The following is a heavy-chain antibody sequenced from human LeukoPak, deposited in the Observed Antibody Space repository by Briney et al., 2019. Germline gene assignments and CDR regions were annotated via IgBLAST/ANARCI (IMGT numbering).Heavy chain of an antibody. CDR2: INAGNGNT. V-gene: IGHV1-3*01. Sequence: ASVKVSCKASGYTFTSYAMHWVRQAPGQRLEWMGWINAGNGNTKYSQKFQGRVTITRDTSASTAYMELSSLKTEDTAVYYCATDVPYTGGGAIVFWGQGTLVTVSS. J-gene: IGHJ4*02. D-gene: IGHD3-16*02. CDR3: ATDVPYTGGGAIVF. CDR1: GYTFTSYA.